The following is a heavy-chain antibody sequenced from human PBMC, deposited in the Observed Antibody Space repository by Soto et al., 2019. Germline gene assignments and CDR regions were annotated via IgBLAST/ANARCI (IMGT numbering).Heavy chain of an antibody. Sequence: VGSLRLSCAASGFTVSSNYMSWVRQAPGKGLEWASVIYSGGSTYYADSVKGRFTISRDNSKNTLYLQMNSLRAEDTAVYYCAREYYYDSSGYYYWGYFQHWGQGTLVTVSS. CDR1: GFTVSSNY. J-gene: IGHJ1*01. CDR2: IYSGGST. V-gene: IGHV3-53*01. CDR3: AREYYYDSSGYYYWGYFQH. D-gene: IGHD3-22*01.